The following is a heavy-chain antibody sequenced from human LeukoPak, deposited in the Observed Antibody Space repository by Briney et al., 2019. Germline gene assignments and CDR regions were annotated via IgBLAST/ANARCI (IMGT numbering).Heavy chain of an antibody. CDR3: ARTYCSGGDCFFSDI. D-gene: IGHD2-21*02. J-gene: IGHJ3*02. CDR1: GDSIISTNW. V-gene: IGHV4-4*02. CDR2: IFHRGNT. Sequence: SSGTLSLTCAVSGDSIISTNWWSWVRPPPGKGLEWIGEIFHRGNTNYNPSLKSRVTISVDTSKNQFSLTLTSVTAADTAVYHCARTYCSGGDCFFSDIWGQGTMVTVSS.